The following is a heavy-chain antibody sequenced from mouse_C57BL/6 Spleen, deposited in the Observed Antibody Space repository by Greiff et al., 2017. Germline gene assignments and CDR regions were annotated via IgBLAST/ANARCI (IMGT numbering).Heavy chain of an antibody. D-gene: IGHD4-1*01. CDR2: IDPETGGT. CDR1: GYTFTDYE. Sequence: VQLVESGAELVRPGASVTLSCKASGYTFTDYEMHWVKQTPVHGLEWIGAIDPETGGTAYNQKFKGKAILTADKSSSTAYMELRSLTSDDSAGYYCTRWRLGLYGGKGTTLTVAS. J-gene: IGHJ2*01. CDR3: TRWRLGLY. V-gene: IGHV1-15*01.